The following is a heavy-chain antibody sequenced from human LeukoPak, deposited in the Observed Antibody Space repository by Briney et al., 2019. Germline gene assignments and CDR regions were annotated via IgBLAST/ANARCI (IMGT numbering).Heavy chain of an antibody. CDR3: ARQPANTAAFDV. CDR2: VRANGEN. CDR1: GGSINAFY. J-gene: IGHJ3*01. Sequence: SETLSLTRTVSGGSINAFYWSWIRQPPGTGLEWIAYVRANGENNYNPSLKSRVAIPLDTANSQISLRLNFVTAADTAIYYCARQPANTAAFDVWGQGTMVTVSS. D-gene: IGHD5-18*01. V-gene: IGHV4-4*08.